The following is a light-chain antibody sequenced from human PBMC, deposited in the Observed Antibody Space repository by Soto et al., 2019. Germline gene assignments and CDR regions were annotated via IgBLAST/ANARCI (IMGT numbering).Light chain of an antibody. CDR3: QQYSSWPPWT. J-gene: IGKJ1*01. Sequence: EIVMTQSPATLSVSPGERATLSCRASQSVSINLAWYQQKPGQAARLLIYGASTRATGIPARFSGSGSGTAFTLTISSLQSEDFSVYYCQQYSSWPPWTFGQGAKVEIK. V-gene: IGKV3-15*01. CDR2: GAS. CDR1: QSVSIN.